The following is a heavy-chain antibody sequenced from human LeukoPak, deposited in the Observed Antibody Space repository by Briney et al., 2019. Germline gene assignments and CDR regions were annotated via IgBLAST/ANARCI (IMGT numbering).Heavy chain of an antibody. D-gene: IGHD5-18*01. J-gene: IGHJ3*02. V-gene: IGHV4-34*01. Sequence: PAETLSLTCAVYGGSFSGYYWSWIRQPPGKGLEWIGEINHSGSTNYNPSLKSRVTISVDTSKNQFSLKLSSVTAADTAVYYRARPKRGYSYGLYAFDIWGQGTMVTVSS. CDR1: GGSFSGYY. CDR3: ARPKRGYSYGLYAFDI. CDR2: INHSGST.